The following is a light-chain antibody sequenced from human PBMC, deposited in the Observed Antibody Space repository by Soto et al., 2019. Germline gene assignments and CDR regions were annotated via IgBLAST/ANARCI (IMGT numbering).Light chain of an antibody. CDR2: DAS. V-gene: IGKV1-33*01. CDR3: QQSEYIPT. J-gene: IGKJ5*01. Sequence: DIKMTQRPSSLFASVGDRVTIACQASQNLNNDLYGYQQKPGRAPKLLIYDASNLEGGVPSRFRGSGSGADLTFTISRLQPADIATYYCQQSEYIPTFGQGTRLENK. CDR1: QNLNND.